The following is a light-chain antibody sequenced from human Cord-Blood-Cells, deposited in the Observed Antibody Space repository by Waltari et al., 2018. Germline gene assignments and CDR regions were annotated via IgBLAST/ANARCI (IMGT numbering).Light chain of an antibody. V-gene: IGKV1-39*01. CDR1: QGISSY. J-gene: IGKJ2*01. CDR3: QQSYSTPYT. CDR2: AAS. Sequence: DIQMTQSPSSLSASVGDRVTITRRESQGISSYLNWYQQKPGKAPKLLIYAASSLQSGVPSRFSGSGSGTDFTLTISSLQPEDFATYYCQQSYSTPYTFGQGTKLEIK.